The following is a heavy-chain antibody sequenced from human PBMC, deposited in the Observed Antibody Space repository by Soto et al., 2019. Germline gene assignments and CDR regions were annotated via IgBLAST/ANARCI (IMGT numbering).Heavy chain of an antibody. CDR2: IIPIFGTA. Sequence: QVQLVQSGAEVKKPGSSVKVSCKASGGTFSSYAISWVRQAPGQGLEWMGGIIPIFGTANYAQKFQGRVTITADESTSTAYMELSSLRSEDTAVYYCARAGTGYYDSSGYEGFDYWGQGTLVTVSS. CDR3: ARAGTGYYDSSGYEGFDY. D-gene: IGHD3-22*01. CDR1: GGTFSSYA. V-gene: IGHV1-69*01. J-gene: IGHJ4*02.